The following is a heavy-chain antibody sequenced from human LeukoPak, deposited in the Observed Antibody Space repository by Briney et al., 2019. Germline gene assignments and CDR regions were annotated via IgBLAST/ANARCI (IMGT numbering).Heavy chain of an antibody. CDR2: IKQDGSEK. J-gene: IGHJ4*02. Sequence: PRGSLRLSCAASGFTFSSYWTSWVRQAPGKGLEWVANIKQDGSEKYYVDSVKGRFTISRDNAKNSLYPQMNSLRAEDTAVYYCARLDYGVAVALPIFDYWGQGTLVTVSS. CDR3: ARLDYGVAVALPIFDY. CDR1: GFTFSSYW. V-gene: IGHV3-7*01. D-gene: IGHD6-19*01.